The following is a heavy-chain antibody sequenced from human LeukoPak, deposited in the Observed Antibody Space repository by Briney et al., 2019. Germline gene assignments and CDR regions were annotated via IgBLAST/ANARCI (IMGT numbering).Heavy chain of an antibody. J-gene: IGHJ4*02. Sequence: PGRSLRLSCAASGFTFDDYAMHWVRQAPGKGLEWVSGISWNSGSIGYADSVKGRFTISRDNAKNSLYLQMNSLRTEDTALYYCAKDYSGYKGLDYWGQGTLVTISS. V-gene: IGHV3-9*01. CDR3: AKDYSGYKGLDY. D-gene: IGHD5-24*01. CDR1: GFTFDDYA. CDR2: ISWNSGSI.